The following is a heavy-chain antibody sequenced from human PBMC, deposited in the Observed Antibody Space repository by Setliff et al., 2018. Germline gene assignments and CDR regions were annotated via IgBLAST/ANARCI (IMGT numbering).Heavy chain of an antibody. Sequence: QAGGSLRLSCAASGLTFSIYAMSWVRQAPGKGLEWVSYISSSGSTIYYADSVKGRFTISRDNAKNSLYLQMNSLRAEDTAVYYCARVRGSGSYFLRYFDYWGQGTLVTVSS. CDR3: ARVRGSGSYFLRYFDY. CDR2: ISSSGSTI. V-gene: IGHV3-48*01. D-gene: IGHD1-26*01. J-gene: IGHJ4*02. CDR1: GLTFSIYA.